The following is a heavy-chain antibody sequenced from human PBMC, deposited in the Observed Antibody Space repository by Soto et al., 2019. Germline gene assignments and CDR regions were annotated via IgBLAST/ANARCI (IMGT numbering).Heavy chain of an antibody. Sequence: ASVKVSCKASGFTFSAYYIYWVRQAPGQGLEWIGWINPNSGGTNNAQKFQGRVTMTRDTSTSTVYMELSALIPDDTAVYYCARSLLDEYSSSWRSAYYGMDVWGQGTSVTVSS. D-gene: IGHD6-13*01. CDR3: ARSLLDEYSSSWRSAYYGMDV. V-gene: IGHV1-2*02. CDR2: INPNSGGT. J-gene: IGHJ6*02. CDR1: GFTFSAYY.